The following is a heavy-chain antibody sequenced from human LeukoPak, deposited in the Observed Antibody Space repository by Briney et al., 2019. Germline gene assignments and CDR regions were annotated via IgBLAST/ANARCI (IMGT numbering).Heavy chain of an antibody. V-gene: IGHV4-31*03. CDR1: GGSISSGGYY. Sequence: SQTLSPTCTVSGGSISSGGYYWSWSRQHPGKGLEWIGYIYYSGSTYYNPSLKSRVIISVDTSKNQFSLKLSSVTAADTAVYDCARGLRDYGGIDYWGQGTLVTVSS. D-gene: IGHD4-23*01. CDR2: IYYSGST. J-gene: IGHJ4*02. CDR3: ARGLRDYGGIDY.